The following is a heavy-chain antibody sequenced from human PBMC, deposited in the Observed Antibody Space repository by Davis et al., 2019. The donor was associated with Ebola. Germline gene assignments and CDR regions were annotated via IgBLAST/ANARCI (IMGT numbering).Heavy chain of an antibody. V-gene: IGHV3-21*01. CDR1: GFTFSSYS. CDR3: ARDEGGDYVPYYFDY. D-gene: IGHD4-17*01. Sequence: GESLKLSCAASGFTFSSYSMNWVRQAPGKGLEWVSSISSSSSYIYYADSVKGRFTISRDNAKNSLYLQMNSLRAEDTAVYYCARDEGGDYVPYYFDYWGQGTLVTVSS. J-gene: IGHJ4*02. CDR2: ISSSSSYI.